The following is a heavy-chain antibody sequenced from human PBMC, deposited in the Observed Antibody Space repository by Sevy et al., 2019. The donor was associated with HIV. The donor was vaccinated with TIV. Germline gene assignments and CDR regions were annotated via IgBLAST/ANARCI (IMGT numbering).Heavy chain of an antibody. V-gene: IGHV3-30-3*01. CDR3: ARDKSLAVAGYFDY. Sequence: GGSLRLSCAASGFTFSSYAMHWVRQAPGKGLEWVAVISYDGSNKYYADSVKGRFTISRDNSKNTLYLQMNSLRAEDTAVYCCARDKSLAVAGYFDYWGQGTLVTVSS. CDR2: ISYDGSNK. J-gene: IGHJ4*02. D-gene: IGHD6-19*01. CDR1: GFTFSSYA.